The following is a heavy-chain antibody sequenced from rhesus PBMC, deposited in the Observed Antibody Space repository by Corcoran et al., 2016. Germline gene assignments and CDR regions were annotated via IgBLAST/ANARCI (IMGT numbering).Heavy chain of an antibody. CDR1: GFSLTTSGMG. J-gene: IGHJ3*01. CDR3: ARAGELSGSWIPDGAFDF. D-gene: IGHD6-25*01. CDR2: IYWDDYK. V-gene: IGHV2-152*01. Sequence: QVTLKESGPALVKPTQTLTLTCTFSGFSLTTSGMGVGWIRPPPGKALEWLALIYWDDYKRYSTSLKSRLTISKDTSKNQVVLTMTNMDPMDTATYYCARAGELSGSWIPDGAFDFWGQGLRVTVSS.